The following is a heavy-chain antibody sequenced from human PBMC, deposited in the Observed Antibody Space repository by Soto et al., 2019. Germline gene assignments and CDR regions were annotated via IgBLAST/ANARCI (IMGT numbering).Heavy chain of an antibody. D-gene: IGHD3-9*01. V-gene: IGHV4-39*01. CDR2: IYYRGNT. Sequence: QLQESGPGLEKPSETLSLTCSVSGDSINSDKYYWGWIRQPPGKGLEWIGSIYYRGNTYYNPSLQTRVTISLDKSKSQFSLRLNSVTAADSAVYFCARLEGLATISYYFDFWGQGAQVTVSS. CDR3: ARLEGLATISYYFDF. J-gene: IGHJ4*02. CDR1: GDSINSDKYY.